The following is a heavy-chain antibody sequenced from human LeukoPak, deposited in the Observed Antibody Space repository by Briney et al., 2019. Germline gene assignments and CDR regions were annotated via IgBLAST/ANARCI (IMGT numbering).Heavy chain of an antibody. CDR1: GFTFSSYW. J-gene: IGHJ4*02. D-gene: IGHD2-2*01. CDR3: ARGGFVVVPAARD. CDR2: IKQDGSEK. V-gene: IGHV3-7*01. Sequence: PGGSLRLSCAASGFTFSSYWMSWVRQAPGKGLEWVANIKQDGSEKYYVDSVKGRFTISRDNAKNSLYLQMNSLRAEDTAVYYCARGGFVVVPAARDWGQGILVTVSS.